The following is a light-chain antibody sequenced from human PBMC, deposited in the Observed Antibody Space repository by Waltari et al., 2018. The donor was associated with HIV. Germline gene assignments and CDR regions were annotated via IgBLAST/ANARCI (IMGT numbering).Light chain of an antibody. CDR1: TPNIGAGSD. CDR2: GNT. Sequence: QSVFTQPPSVSGAPGQRVTSSCTGNTPNIGAGSDVPGYQQFPGTAPNLLIYGNTNRPSGVPDRFSGSTSGTSASLAITGLQADDEADFYCQSYDSSLSGVIFGGGTKLTVL. V-gene: IGLV1-40*01. CDR3: QSYDSSLSGVI. J-gene: IGLJ2*01.